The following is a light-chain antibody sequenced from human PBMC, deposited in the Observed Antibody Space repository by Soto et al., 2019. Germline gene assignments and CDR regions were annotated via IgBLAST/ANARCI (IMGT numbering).Light chain of an antibody. CDR1: QSIRTW. V-gene: IGKV1-5*01. Sequence: DVQMTQSPSTLSAAVGDRVTITCQASQSIRTWLAWYQQRPGEAPNLLIYDASSLESGVPSRFSGSGSGTEFTLTISSLQPDDFATYYCQQYNSYSRTFGQGTKVDIK. CDR2: DAS. J-gene: IGKJ1*01. CDR3: QQYNSYSRT.